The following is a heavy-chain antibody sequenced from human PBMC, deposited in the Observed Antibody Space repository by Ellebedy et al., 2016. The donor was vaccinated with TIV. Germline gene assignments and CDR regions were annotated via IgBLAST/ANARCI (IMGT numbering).Heavy chain of an antibody. CDR3: ARLSGGGMDV. J-gene: IGHJ6*02. V-gene: IGHV3-21*01. CDR2: ISSSSSYI. D-gene: IGHD1-26*01. CDR1: GFTFSSYS. Sequence: GESLKISCAASGFTFSSYSMNWVRQAPGKGLEWVSSISSSSSYIYYADSVKGRFTISRDNAKNSLYLQMNSLRAEDTAVYYCARLSGGGMDVWGQGTTVTVSS.